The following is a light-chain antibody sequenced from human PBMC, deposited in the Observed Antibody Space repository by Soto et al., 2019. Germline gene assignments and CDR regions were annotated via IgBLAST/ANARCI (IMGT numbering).Light chain of an antibody. V-gene: IGKV3-15*01. Sequence: EIVMTQSPATLSVSPGESATLSCRASQSVSSDLAWYQQKPGQAPRLLIYGASTRATGVPARFSGSGSGTEFTLTISSLQPEDFAVYSCQQYNNWPPWTFGQGTKVEI. CDR3: QQYNNWPPWT. CDR2: GAS. CDR1: QSVSSD. J-gene: IGKJ1*01.